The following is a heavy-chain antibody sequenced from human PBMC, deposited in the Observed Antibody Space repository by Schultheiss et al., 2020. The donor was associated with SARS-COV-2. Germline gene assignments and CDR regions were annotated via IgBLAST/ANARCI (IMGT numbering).Heavy chain of an antibody. D-gene: IGHD3-9*01. J-gene: IGHJ4*02. CDR2: IYPGDSDT. V-gene: IGHV5-51*01. Sequence: GESLKISCEASGYSFTSYWIGWVRQVPGKGLELMGAIYPGDSDTRYSPSFQGQVTISADKSISTAYLQWISLKASDTAMYYCARRSDILTGYYSLDYWGQGTLVTVSS. CDR3: ARRSDILTGYYSLDY. CDR1: GYSFTSYW.